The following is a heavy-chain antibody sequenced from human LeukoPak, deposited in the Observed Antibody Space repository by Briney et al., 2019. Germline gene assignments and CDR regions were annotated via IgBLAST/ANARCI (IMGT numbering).Heavy chain of an antibody. CDR3: ARVEGEETTTGAFDF. CDR2: INPNSGGT. D-gene: IGHD1-26*01. Sequence: ASVKVSCTASGYTFTGYYIHRVRQAPGQGLEWMGWINPNSGGTNSAQKFQGRVTLTRDTSISTAYVEVSRLRSDDTAMYYCARVEGEETTTGAFDFWGQGTMVIVSS. J-gene: IGHJ3*01. V-gene: IGHV1-2*02. CDR1: GYTFTGYY.